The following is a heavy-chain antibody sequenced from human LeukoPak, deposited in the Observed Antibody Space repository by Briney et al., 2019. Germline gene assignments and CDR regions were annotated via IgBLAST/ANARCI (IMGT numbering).Heavy chain of an antibody. CDR2: IKSKTDGGTT. V-gene: IGHV3-15*01. J-gene: IGHJ4*02. D-gene: IGHD3-22*01. CDR3: TTDWNRANHYYDSSGLKYYFDY. Sequence: GGSLRLSCAASGFTFSSYAMSWVRQAPGKGLEWVGRIKSKTDGGTTDYAAPVKGRFTISRDDSKNTLYLQMNSLKTEDTAVYYCTTDWNRANHYYDSSGLKYYFDYWGQGTLVTVSS. CDR1: GFTFSSYA.